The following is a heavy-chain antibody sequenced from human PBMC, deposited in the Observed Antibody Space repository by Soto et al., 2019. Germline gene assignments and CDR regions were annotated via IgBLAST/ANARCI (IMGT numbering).Heavy chain of an antibody. CDR3: ARSPRSSPYFDY. V-gene: IGHV4-61*03. D-gene: IGHD6-13*01. J-gene: IGHJ4*02. CDR2: ISYSGNT. Sequence: SETLSLTCTVSGASVSSGSYYWSWIRQPPGKGLEWIGYISYSGNTNYNPSLTSRLTISADKSINTAYLQWNSLEASDTAFYFCARSPRSSPYFDYWGQGALVTVSS. CDR1: GASVSSGSYY.